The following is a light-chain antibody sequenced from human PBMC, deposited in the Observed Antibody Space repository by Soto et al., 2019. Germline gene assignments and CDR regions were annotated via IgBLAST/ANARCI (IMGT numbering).Light chain of an antibody. V-gene: IGLV2-11*01. CDR2: DVT. Sequence: QSVLTQPRSVSGSPGQSVTISCTGTSSDVGGYNCVSWYQQHPGKAPQLMIFDVTQRPSGVPDRFSGSKSGNTASLTISGRQAEDEADYYCCSHSASYTFVFGTGTKLTVL. CDR1: SSDVGGYNC. CDR3: CSHSASYTFV. J-gene: IGLJ1*01.